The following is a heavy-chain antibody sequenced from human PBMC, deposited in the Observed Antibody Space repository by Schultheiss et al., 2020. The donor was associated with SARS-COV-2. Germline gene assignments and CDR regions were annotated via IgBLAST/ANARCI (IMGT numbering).Heavy chain of an antibody. Sequence: GGSLRLSCAASGFTFSSYAMHWVRQAPGKGLEWVSSISSSSSYIYYADSVKGRFTISRDNAKNSLYLQMNSLRAEDTAVYYCARALGGATTTWFDPWGQGTLVTVSS. CDR1: GFTFSSYA. V-gene: IGHV3-21*01. D-gene: IGHD1-26*01. J-gene: IGHJ5*02. CDR3: ARALGGATTTWFDP. CDR2: ISSSSSYI.